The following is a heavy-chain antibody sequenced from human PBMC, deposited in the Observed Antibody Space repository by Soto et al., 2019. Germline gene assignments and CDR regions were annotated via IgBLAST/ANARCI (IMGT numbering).Heavy chain of an antibody. CDR2: ISAYNGNT. D-gene: IGHD2-2*01. J-gene: IGHJ5*02. CDR3: ARNIVVVPAAKGWFDP. V-gene: IGHV1-18*04. Sequence: ASVKVSCKASGYTFTSYGISWVRQAPGQGLEWMGWISAYNGNTNYAQKLQGRVTMTTDTSTSTAYMELRSLRPDDTAVYYCARNIVVVPAAKGWFDPWGQGTLVTVSS. CDR1: GYTFTSYG.